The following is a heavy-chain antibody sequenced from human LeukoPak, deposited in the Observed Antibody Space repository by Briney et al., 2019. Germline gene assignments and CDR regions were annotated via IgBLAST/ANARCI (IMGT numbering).Heavy chain of an antibody. CDR2: XXXXXST. Sequence: SETLSLTCTVSGGSISSYYWSWNRQPPGKGXXXXXXXXXXXSTNYNPSLKSRVTISVDTSKNQFSLKLSSVTAADTAVYYCARAAYYYGSGSYYNPFYYFDYWGQGTLVTVSS. CDR3: ARAAYYYGSGSYYNPFYYFDY. D-gene: IGHD3-10*01. CDR1: GGSISSYY. J-gene: IGHJ4*02. V-gene: IGHV4-59*01.